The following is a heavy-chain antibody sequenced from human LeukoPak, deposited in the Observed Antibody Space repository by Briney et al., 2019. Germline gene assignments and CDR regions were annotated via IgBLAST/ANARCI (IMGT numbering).Heavy chain of an antibody. J-gene: IGHJ6*02. Sequence: GGSLRLSCAASGFTFSSYSMNWVRQAPGKGLEWVSSISSSSYIYYADSVKGRFTISRDNAKNSLYLQMNSLRAEDTAVYYCAREYCSGGSCYALAYYYYHGMDVWGQGTTVTVSS. D-gene: IGHD2-15*01. CDR2: ISSSSYI. CDR3: AREYCSGGSCYALAYYYYHGMDV. V-gene: IGHV3-21*01. CDR1: GFTFSSYS.